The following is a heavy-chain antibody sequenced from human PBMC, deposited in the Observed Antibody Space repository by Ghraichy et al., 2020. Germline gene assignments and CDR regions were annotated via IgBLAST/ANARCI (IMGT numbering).Heavy chain of an antibody. D-gene: IGHD3-3*01. Sequence: GGSLRLSFAASGFTFDDYGMSWVRQAPGKGLEWVSGINWNGGSTGYADSVKGRFTISRDNAKNSLYLQMNSLRAEDTALYHSNFGFFLEWLLIWAGVDYWGQGTLVTVSS. V-gene: IGHV3-20*02. CDR2: INWNGGST. CDR1: GFTFDDYG. J-gene: IGHJ4*02. CDR3: NFGFFLEWLLIWAGVDY.